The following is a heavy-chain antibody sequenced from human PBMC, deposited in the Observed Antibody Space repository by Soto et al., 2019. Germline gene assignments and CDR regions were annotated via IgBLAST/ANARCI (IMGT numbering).Heavy chain of an antibody. CDR1: GYTFTIYY. Sequence: QVQLVQSGAEVKKPGASVKVSCKASGYTFTIYYMHWVRQAPGQGLEWMGIINPSSGSTIYAQNFQGRVTMTRDTSTSTVYMELSSLRSEDTAVYYCARDERYCSGGGCPERDYVDYWGQGTLVTVSS. J-gene: IGHJ4*02. CDR2: INPSSGST. D-gene: IGHD2-15*01. CDR3: ARDERYCSGGGCPERDYVDY. V-gene: IGHV1-46*03.